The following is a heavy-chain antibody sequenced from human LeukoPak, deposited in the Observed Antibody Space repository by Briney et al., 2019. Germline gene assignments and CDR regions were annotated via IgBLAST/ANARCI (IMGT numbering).Heavy chain of an antibody. CDR3: ARSRDGYNNFDC. J-gene: IGHJ4*02. CDR1: GFTFSSYS. Sequence: GGSLRLSCAASGFTFSSYSMNWVRQAPGKGLEWVSSISSSSSYIYYADSVKGRFTISRDNAKNSLYLQMNSLRAEDTAVYYCARSRDGYNNFDCWGQGTLVTVSS. V-gene: IGHV3-21*01. D-gene: IGHD5-24*01. CDR2: ISSSSSYI.